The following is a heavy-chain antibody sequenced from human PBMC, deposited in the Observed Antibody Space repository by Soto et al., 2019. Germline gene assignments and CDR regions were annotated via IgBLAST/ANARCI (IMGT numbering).Heavy chain of an antibody. Sequence: QVQLVESGGGVVQPGRSLRLSCAASGFTFSSYAMHWVRQAPGKGLEWVAVISYDGSNKYYADSVKGRFTISRDNSKNTLYLQMTSLRSEDTAVYYCARDGPWVHYYGMDVWGQGTTVTVSS. V-gene: IGHV3-30-3*01. CDR1: GFTFSSYA. CDR2: ISYDGSNK. D-gene: IGHD7-27*01. CDR3: ARDGPWVHYYGMDV. J-gene: IGHJ6*02.